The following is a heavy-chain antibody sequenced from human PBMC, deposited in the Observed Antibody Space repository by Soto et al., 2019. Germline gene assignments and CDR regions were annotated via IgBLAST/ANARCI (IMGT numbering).Heavy chain of an antibody. V-gene: IGHV3-48*01. CDR3: ARGPTCKEGYCSSGSWHDY. CDR1: GFTFSNYD. D-gene: IGHD2-15*01. Sequence: EVQLVESGGDLVQPGESLRVSCAASGFTFSNYDMNWVRQAPGKGLEWVSYISSSSGTIYYADSVKGRFTTSRDNAKNSLYLQMNSLRAEDTAVYYCARGPTCKEGYCSSGSWHDYWGQGTLVTVSS. J-gene: IGHJ4*02. CDR2: ISSSSGTI.